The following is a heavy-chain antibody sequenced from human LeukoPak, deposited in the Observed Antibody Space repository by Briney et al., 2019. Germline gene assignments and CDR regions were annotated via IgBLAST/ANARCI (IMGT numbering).Heavy chain of an antibody. CDR3: AREGGGWDAISPHYFDY. D-gene: IGHD2-21*01. CDR2: IYYSGRP. CDR1: GVSISRYY. J-gene: IGHJ4*02. Sequence: SETLSLTCTVSGVSISRYYWGWIRQPPGKGLEWLGYIYYSGRPQSHPSLKSRVTISVDTSKNLFSLKLCSVPAADPAVYCWAREGGGWDAISPHYFDYWGQGTLVTVSS. V-gene: IGHV4-59*01.